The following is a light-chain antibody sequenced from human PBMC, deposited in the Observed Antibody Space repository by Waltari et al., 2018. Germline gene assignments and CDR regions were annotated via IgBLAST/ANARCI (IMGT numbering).Light chain of an antibody. CDR3: SSYTSSTYPVV. CDR1: SSDVGGYNY. V-gene: IGLV2-14*01. J-gene: IGLJ2*01. Sequence: QSALTQPASVSGSPGQSVTISCTGTSSDVGGYNYVSWYQQHPGTAPKLMIYEVTHRPAGVSNRFSGSRSGNTAALTISGRQAEDEADYYCSSYTSSTYPVVFGGGTKLTVL. CDR2: EVT.